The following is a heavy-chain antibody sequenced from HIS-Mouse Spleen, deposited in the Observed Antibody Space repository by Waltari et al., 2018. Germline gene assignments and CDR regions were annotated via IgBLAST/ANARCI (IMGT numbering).Heavy chain of an antibody. Sequence: QVQLVESGGGVVQPGRSLRLSCAASGFTFSSQGMHWVRQAPGKGLELVSVIWYDGSNKYYADSVKGRFTISRDNSKNTLYLQMNSLRAEDTAVYYCAKSEWSLDAFDIWGQGTMVTVSS. J-gene: IGHJ3*02. D-gene: IGHD3-3*01. CDR1: GFTFSSQG. CDR2: IWYDGSNK. V-gene: IGHV3-33*06. CDR3: AKSEWSLDAFDI.